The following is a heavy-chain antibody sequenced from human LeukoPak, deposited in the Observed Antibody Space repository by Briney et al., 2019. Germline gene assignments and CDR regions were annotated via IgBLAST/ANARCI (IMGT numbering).Heavy chain of an antibody. CDR2: ISGSGGST. V-gene: IGHV3-23*01. Sequence: GGSLRLSCAASGFTFSSYAMSWVRQAPGKGLEWVSAISGSGGSTYYADSVKGRFTISGDNSKNTLYLQMNSQRAEDTAVYYCAKVLEYHEGSFDYWGQGTLVTVSS. D-gene: IGHD2-2*01. CDR3: AKVLEYHEGSFDY. CDR1: GFTFSSYA. J-gene: IGHJ4*02.